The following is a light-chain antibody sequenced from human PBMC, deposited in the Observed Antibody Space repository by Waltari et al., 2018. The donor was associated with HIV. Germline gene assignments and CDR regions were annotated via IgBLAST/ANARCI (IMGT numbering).Light chain of an antibody. V-gene: IGLV3-25*03. CDR2: RDS. CDR3: QSAATSGTSVV. Sequence: DLTQAPSVSVSPGQTASISCSGHELANQYVHWYQEKAGQAPVLVIFRDSERPLGIPERISGSRSGILATLTISGVLAEDEADYYCQSAATSGTSVVFGGGTKLTVL. CDR1: ELANQY. J-gene: IGLJ2*01.